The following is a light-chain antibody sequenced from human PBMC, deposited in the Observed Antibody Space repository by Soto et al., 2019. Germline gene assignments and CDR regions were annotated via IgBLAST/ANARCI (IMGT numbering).Light chain of an antibody. CDR3: SSYTSSSTLV. CDR2: EVS. Sequence: QSALTQPASVSGSPVQSITISCTGTSSDVGGYNYVSWYQQHPGKAPKLMIYEVSNRPSGVSNRFSGSKSVNTASLTISGLQAEDEADYYCSSYTSSSTLVFGGGTKLTVL. V-gene: IGLV2-14*01. J-gene: IGLJ2*01. CDR1: SSDVGGYNY.